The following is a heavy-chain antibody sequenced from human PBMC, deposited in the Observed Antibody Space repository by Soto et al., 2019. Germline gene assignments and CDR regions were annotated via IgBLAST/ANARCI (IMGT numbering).Heavy chain of an antibody. V-gene: IGHV3-48*01. J-gene: IGHJ4*02. Sequence: GGSLRLSCAASGFTFSSYSMNWVRQAPGKGLEWVSYISSSSSTIYYADSVKGRFTISRDNARNSLYLQMNSLRAEDTAVYYCARDPRVRFLEWLLYYFDYWGQGTLVTVSS. CDR1: GFTFSSYS. D-gene: IGHD3-3*01. CDR2: ISSSSSTI. CDR3: ARDPRVRFLEWLLYYFDY.